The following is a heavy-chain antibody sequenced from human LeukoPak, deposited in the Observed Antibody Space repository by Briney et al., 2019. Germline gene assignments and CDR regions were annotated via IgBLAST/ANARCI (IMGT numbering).Heavy chain of an antibody. V-gene: IGHV3-11*01. CDR3: ARDYAWDSYGLVLDS. CDR1: GFTFSDYY. J-gene: IGHJ4*02. Sequence: GGSLRLSCAASGFTFSDYYMSWIRQDPGEGLEWISYISGSGDRIYYADSVKGRFTISRDNAKNSLYLQLNSLRAEDTAVYYCARDYAWDSYGLVLDSWGQGALVTVSS. D-gene: IGHD3-16*02. CDR2: ISGSGDRI.